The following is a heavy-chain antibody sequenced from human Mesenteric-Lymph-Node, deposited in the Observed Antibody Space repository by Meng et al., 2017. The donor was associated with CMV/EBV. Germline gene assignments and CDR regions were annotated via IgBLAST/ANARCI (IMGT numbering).Heavy chain of an antibody. CDR3: AKDPHTWNYYYYYGMDI. J-gene: IGHJ6*02. V-gene: IGHV3-23*01. CDR1: GFTFDTYA. Sequence: GGSLRLSCAASGFTFDTYAMSWVRQAPGKGLEWVSGVSGSGGSTQYADSVKGRFTISRDNSKNTLYLQMNSLRPEDTAVYYCAKDPHTWNYYYYYGMDIWGQGTTVTVSS. CDR2: VSGSGGST. D-gene: IGHD1-20*01.